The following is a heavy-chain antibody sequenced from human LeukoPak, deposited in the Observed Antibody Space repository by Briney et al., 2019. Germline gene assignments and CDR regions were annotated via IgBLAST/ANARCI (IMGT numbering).Heavy chain of an antibody. V-gene: IGHV3-11*01. CDR3: ARGFVVATYGMDV. CDR1: GFTFSDYY. CDR2: ISRSSSTI. Sequence: GGSLRRYGAASGFTFSDYYMSWIRQAPGKGLEWVSYISRSSSTIYYADSVKGRFTISRDNAKNSLYLQMNSLKAKDTSVYYCARGFVVATYGMDVWGQGTTVTVSS. J-gene: IGHJ6*02. D-gene: IGHD2-21*02.